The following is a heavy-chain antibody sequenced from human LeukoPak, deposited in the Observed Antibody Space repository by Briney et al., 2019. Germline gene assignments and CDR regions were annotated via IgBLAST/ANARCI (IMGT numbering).Heavy chain of an antibody. V-gene: IGHV3-48*01. CDR2: ISSSSNTI. Sequence: GGSLRLSCAASGFSLSSYSRDWFRQTPGKGLEWISYISSSSNTIYYADSVEGRFTISRDNAKNALYLQMNNLRAEDSAVYFCARDINYCTPTLCHRNWFHPWGQGTLVTVPS. CDR3: ARDINYCTPTLCHRNWFHP. J-gene: IGHJ5*02. D-gene: IGHD2-8*01. CDR1: GFSLSSYS.